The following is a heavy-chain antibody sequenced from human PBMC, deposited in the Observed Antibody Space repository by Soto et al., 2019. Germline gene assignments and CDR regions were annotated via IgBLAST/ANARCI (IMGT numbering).Heavy chain of an antibody. J-gene: IGHJ6*02. CDR2: ISAYNGNT. CDR3: AREGVGDTVVPSYGMDV. D-gene: IGHD1-26*01. CDR1: GYTFTSYG. Sequence: ASVKVSCKASGYTFTSYGISWVQQAPGQGLEWMGWISAYNGNTNYAQKLQGRVTMTTDTSTSTAYMELRSLRSDDTAVYYCAREGVGDTVVPSYGMDVWGQGTTVTVSS. V-gene: IGHV1-18*01.